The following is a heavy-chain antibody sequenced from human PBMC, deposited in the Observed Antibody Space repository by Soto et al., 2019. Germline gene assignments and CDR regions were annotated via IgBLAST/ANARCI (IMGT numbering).Heavy chain of an antibody. CDR3: PSEVQPYYYYALDV. J-gene: IGHJ6*02. CDR1: GFSFSTYS. Sequence: GGSLRLSCADSGFSFSTYSMHWVRQTPGKGLEWVALISYDGTNTYYADSVKGRFTISRDNSKNTLYLQMNSLRPEDTAVYSCPSEVQPYYYYALDVWGQGTTVTVSS. CDR2: ISYDGTNT. V-gene: IGHV3-30-3*01.